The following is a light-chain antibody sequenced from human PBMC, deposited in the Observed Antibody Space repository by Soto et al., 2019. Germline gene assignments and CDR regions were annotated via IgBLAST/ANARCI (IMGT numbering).Light chain of an antibody. CDR2: DSF. J-gene: IGKJ1*01. V-gene: IGKV3-11*01. Sequence: EIVLTQSPGTLSLSRGERATVSCRASQSISYKLGWYQQKPGQAPRLLIYDSFNMATDIPVRFSGTGSGTDFTLIIDSLEPEDSAVYYCQQRSSWPRTFGQGTKVEIK. CDR3: QQRSSWPRT. CDR1: QSISYK.